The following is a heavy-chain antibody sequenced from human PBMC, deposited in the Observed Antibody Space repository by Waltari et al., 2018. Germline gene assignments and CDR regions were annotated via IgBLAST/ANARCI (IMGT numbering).Heavy chain of an antibody. CDR2: IKPNSGET. V-gene: IGHV1-2*02. CDR3: ARGNHLDF. CDR1: GYSFSDYD. J-gene: IGHJ4*02. Sequence: VQLVQSGAEVGKPGASVKVSCQATGYSFSDYDIYWVRQGPGQGFEWKAWIKPNSGETKYAQKFQGRVTLTRDTSISTAYMELPRMTVDDTAVYYCARGNHLDFWGQGTIVTVSS.